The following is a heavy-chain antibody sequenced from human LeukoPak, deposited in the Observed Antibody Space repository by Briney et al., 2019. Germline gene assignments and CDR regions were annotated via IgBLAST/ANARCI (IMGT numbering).Heavy chain of an antibody. J-gene: IGHJ6*03. Sequence: SETLSLTCTVSGGSISSHYWSWIRQPPGKGLEWIGYIYYSGSTNYNPSLKSRVTISVDTSKNQFSLKLSSVTAADTAVYYCARNNYYDSSGYRYYYYYYYMDVWGKGTTVTVSS. D-gene: IGHD3-22*01. CDR3: ARNNYYDSSGYRYYYYYYYMDV. CDR1: GGSISSHY. V-gene: IGHV4-59*11. CDR2: IYYSGST.